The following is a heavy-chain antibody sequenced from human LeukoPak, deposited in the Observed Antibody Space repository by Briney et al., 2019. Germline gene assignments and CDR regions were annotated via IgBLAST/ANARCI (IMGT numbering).Heavy chain of an antibody. CDR3: ARIHTGWGVASLYYYYYYMDV. D-gene: IGHD5-12*01. J-gene: IGHJ6*03. V-gene: IGHV4-59*01. CDR2: IYYSGST. Sequence: MSSETLSLTCAVYGGSFSGYYWSWIRQPPGKGLEWIGYIYYSGSTNYNPSLKSRVTISVDTSKNQFSLKLSSVTAADTAVYYCARIHTGWGVASLYYYYYYMDVWGKGTTVTVSS. CDR1: GGSFSGYY.